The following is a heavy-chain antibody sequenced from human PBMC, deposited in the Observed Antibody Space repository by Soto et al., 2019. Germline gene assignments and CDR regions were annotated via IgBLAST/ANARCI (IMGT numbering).Heavy chain of an antibody. Sequence: QVQLQQWGAGLLKPSETLSLTCAVYGGSFSGYYWSWIRQPPGKGLEWIGEINHSGSTNYNPSLQRRGTXPXXXSXPQCSLRLGSVTAAPPAVYYCARVPRTAGAGASTMPWGQGALVTVSS. CDR3: ARVPRTAGAGASTMP. J-gene: IGHJ5*02. V-gene: IGHV4-34*01. CDR1: GGSFSGYY. CDR2: INHSGST. D-gene: IGHD6-19*01.